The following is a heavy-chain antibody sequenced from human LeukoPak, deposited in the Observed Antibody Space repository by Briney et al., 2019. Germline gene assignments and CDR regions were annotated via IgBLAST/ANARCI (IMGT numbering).Heavy chain of an antibody. CDR2: IIPYFGTP. Sequence: ASVKVSCKASGYIFTGYYMHWVRQAPGQGLEWMGRIIPYFGTPTYAQKFQGRITIAADESTSTVYMDLTSLRSEDTAVYYCARDGVPYYDGSGFYAYWGQGTLVTVSS. V-gene: IGHV1-69*13. CDR3: ARDGVPYYDGSGFYAY. D-gene: IGHD3-22*01. J-gene: IGHJ4*02. CDR1: GYIFTGYY.